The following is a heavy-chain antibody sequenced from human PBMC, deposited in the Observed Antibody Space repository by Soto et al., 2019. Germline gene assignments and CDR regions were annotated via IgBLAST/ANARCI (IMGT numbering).Heavy chain of an antibody. CDR1: GFTFSNYA. V-gene: IGHV3-23*01. J-gene: IGHJ4*02. D-gene: IGHD6-19*01. Sequence: GGSLRLSCGASGFTFSNYAMSWVRQAPGKGPECVSAISGSGGSTYYADSVKGRFTISRDNSKNTLYLQMNSLRAEDTAVYYCAKDGLYSSGWYVYYWGQGTLVTVSS. CDR3: AKDGLYSSGWYVYY. CDR2: ISGSGGST.